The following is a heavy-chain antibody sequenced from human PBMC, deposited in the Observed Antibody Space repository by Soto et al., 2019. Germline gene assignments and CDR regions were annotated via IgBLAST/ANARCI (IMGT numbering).Heavy chain of an antibody. CDR3: AAYSSSRYSY. J-gene: IGHJ4*02. D-gene: IGHD6-13*01. V-gene: IGHV3-7*01. Sequence: EVQLVESGGGLVQPGGSLRLSCATSGFIFSSYWMSWLRQAPGKGLEWLANIKPDGSEKIYVDSVKGRFTISRDNAKNSGYLQVNDLRAEDTAVHYCAAYSSSRYSYWGQGTLVTVSA. CDR2: IKPDGSEK. CDR1: GFIFSSYW.